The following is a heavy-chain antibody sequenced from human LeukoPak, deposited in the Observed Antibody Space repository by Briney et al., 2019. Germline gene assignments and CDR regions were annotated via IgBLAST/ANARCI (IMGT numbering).Heavy chain of an antibody. D-gene: IGHD2-2*01. CDR3: AKGDCSSTSCLRFDP. Sequence: QAGGSLRLSCAASGFTFSSYAMSWVRQAPGKGLEWVSAINGSGGSTYYADSVKGRFTISRDNSKNTLYLQMNSLRAEDTAVYYCAKGDCSSTSCLRFDPWGQGTLVTVSS. V-gene: IGHV3-23*01. CDR1: GFTFSSYA. J-gene: IGHJ5*02. CDR2: INGSGGST.